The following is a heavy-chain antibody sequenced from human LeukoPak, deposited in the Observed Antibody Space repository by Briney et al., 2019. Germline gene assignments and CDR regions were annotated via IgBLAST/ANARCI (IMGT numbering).Heavy chain of an antibody. D-gene: IGHD3-22*01. CDR1: GFTFSSYW. CDR3: ARLSYYDSSGYRNREDFDY. J-gene: IGHJ4*02. V-gene: IGHV3-74*01. CDR2: INSDGSST. Sequence: GGSLRLSCAASGFTFSSYWMHWVRQAPGKGLVWVSRINSDGSSTIYADSVKGRFTISRDNAKNTLYLQMNSLRAEDTAVYYCARLSYYDSSGYRNREDFDYWGQGTLVTVSS.